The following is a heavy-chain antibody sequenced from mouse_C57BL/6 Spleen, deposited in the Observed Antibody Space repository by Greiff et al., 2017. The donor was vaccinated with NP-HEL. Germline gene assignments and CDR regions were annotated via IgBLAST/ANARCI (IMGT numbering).Heavy chain of an antibody. CDR3: ARLDYDYDGGIAY. J-gene: IGHJ3*01. CDR1: GYAFSSSW. V-gene: IGHV1-82*01. CDR2: IYPGEGDT. Sequence: QVQLQQSGPELVKPGASVKISCKASGYAFSSSWMNWVEQRPGKGLEWIGRIYPGEGDTHYNGKFMGKGPLTADKSSSTAYMQLSSLTAEHSAVYFCARLDYDYDGGIAYWGQGTLVTVSA. D-gene: IGHD2-4*01.